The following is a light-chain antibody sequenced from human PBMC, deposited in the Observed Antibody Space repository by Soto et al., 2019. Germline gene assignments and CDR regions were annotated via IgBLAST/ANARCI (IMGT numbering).Light chain of an antibody. J-gene: IGKJ1*01. CDR1: QRVSGGF. V-gene: IGKV3D-20*01. Sequence: DIVLTQSPATLSLSPGERATLYCGASQRVSGGFLAWYQQKPGLAPRLILYDTSFRATGIPDGFRGSGSGTDFTLTISILDPEDFAVYYCQQYGSSPSFGQGTKVEIK. CDR3: QQYGSSPS. CDR2: DTS.